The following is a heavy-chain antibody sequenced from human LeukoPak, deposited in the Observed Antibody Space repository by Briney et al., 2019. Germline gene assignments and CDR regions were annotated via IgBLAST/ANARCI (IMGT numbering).Heavy chain of an antibody. V-gene: IGHV1-46*01. CDR2: INPSGGST. J-gene: IGHJ4*02. D-gene: IGHD5-24*01. Sequence: ASVKVSCKASGYTFTSYYMHWVRQAPGQGLEWMGIINPSGGSTTYAQKFQGRVTMTRDTSTSTVYMELSSQRSEDTAVYYCARNGEMATIEVGISLSYFDYWGQGTLVTVSS. CDR3: ARNGEMATIEVGISLSYFDY. CDR1: GYTFTSYY.